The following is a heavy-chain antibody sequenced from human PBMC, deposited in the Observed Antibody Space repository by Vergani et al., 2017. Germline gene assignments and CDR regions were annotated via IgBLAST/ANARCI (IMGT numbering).Heavy chain of an antibody. V-gene: IGHV4-39*07. CDR3: AIDYGDIDQYYFDY. J-gene: IGHJ4*02. Sequence: QLQLQESGPGLVKPSETLSLTCTVSGGSISSSSYYWGWIRQPPGKGLEWIGSIYYSGSTYYKPSLKSRVTISVDTSKNQFSLKLSSVTAADTAVYYCAIDYGDIDQYYFDYWGQGTLVTVSS. CDR1: GGSISSSSYY. CDR2: IYYSGST. D-gene: IGHD4-17*01.